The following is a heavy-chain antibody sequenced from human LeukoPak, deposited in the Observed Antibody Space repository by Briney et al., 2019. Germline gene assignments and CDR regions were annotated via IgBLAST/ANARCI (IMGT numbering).Heavy chain of an antibody. D-gene: IGHD3-22*01. J-gene: IGHJ4*02. Sequence: GRSLRLSCAASGFTFDDYAMHWVRQAPGKGLEWVSGISWNSGSIGYADSVKGRFTISRDNAKNSLYLQMNSLRAEDMALYYCAKDVEAYYDSSGYFSYWGQGTLVTVSS. CDR3: AKDVEAYYDSSGYFSY. V-gene: IGHV3-9*03. CDR2: ISWNSGSI. CDR1: GFTFDDYA.